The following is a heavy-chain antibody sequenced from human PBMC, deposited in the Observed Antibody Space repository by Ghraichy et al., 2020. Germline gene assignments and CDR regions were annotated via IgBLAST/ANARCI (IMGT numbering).Heavy chain of an antibody. J-gene: IGHJ4*02. Sequence: GVLNISCAASGFTFSSHAMTWVRQPPGKGLEWVAAIGGSGAQTFYADSVRGRFTISRDNSKDTLYVHMNNLRAEDTAVYYCTSRGISVRAEWGSLDYWGQGTLVTVSS. D-gene: IGHD1-26*01. CDR2: IGGSGAQT. V-gene: IGHV3-23*01. CDR3: TSRGISVRAEWGSLDY. CDR1: GFTFSSHA.